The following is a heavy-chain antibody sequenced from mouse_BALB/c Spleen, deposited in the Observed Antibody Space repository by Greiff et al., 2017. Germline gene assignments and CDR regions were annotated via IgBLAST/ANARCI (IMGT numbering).Heavy chain of an antibody. CDR3: ARSLITTSFDY. V-gene: IGHV1-9*01. J-gene: IGHJ2*01. D-gene: IGHD2-4*01. CDR2: ILPGSGST. Sequence: ESGAELMKPGASVKISCKATGYTFSSYWIEWVKQRPGHGLEWIGEILPGSGSTNYNEKFKGKATFTADTSSNTAYMQLSSLTSEDSAVYYCARSLITTSFDYWGQGTTLTVSS. CDR1: GYTFSSYW.